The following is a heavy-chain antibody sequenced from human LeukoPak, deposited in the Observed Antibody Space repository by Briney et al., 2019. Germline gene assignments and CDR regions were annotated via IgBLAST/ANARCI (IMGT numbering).Heavy chain of an antibody. CDR3: AREATLPDVCYFDY. CDR2: IRSKANSYAT. Sequence: GGSLRLSCAASGFTFSGSAMHWVRQASGKGLEWVGRIRSKANSYATAYAASVKGRFTISRDNAKNSLYLQMNSLRAEDTAVYYCAREATLPDVCYFDYWGQGTLVTVSS. V-gene: IGHV3-73*01. J-gene: IGHJ4*02. CDR1: GFTFSGSA.